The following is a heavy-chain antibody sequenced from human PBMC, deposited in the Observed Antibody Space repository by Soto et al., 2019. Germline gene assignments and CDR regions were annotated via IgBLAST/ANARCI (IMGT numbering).Heavy chain of an antibody. V-gene: IGHV3-73*02. J-gene: IGHJ4*02. Sequence: EVQLVESGGGLVQPGGSLKLSCAASGFTFSGSAIHWVRQASGKGLEWVGRIRSKVKSYATSYAASVKDRFTISRDDSKNMLFLQMNSLRAEDTAIYYCAKKVNSGPGSQYFDYWGQGTLVTVSS. CDR3: AKKVNSGPGSQYFDY. CDR1: GFTFSGSA. CDR2: IRSKVKSYAT. D-gene: IGHD3-10*01.